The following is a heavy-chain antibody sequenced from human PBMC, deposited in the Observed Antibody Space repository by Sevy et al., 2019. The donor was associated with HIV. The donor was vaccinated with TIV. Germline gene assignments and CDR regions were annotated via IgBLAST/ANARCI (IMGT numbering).Heavy chain of an antibody. J-gene: IGHJ6*03. Sequence: ASVKVSCKASGYTFTSYYMHWVRQAPGQGLEWMGIINPSGGSTSYAQKFQGRVTMTRDTFTSTVYMALSSLRSEDTAVYYCARTNVVVVAATRYYYYYMDVWGKGTTVTVSS. V-gene: IGHV1-46*01. D-gene: IGHD2-15*01. CDR1: GYTFTSYY. CDR3: ARTNVVVVAATRYYYYYMDV. CDR2: INPSGGST.